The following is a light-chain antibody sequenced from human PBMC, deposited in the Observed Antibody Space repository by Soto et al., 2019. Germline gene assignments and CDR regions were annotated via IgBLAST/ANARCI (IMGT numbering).Light chain of an antibody. CDR2: DAS. J-gene: IGKJ4*01. CDR3: QQRSNWPLT. V-gene: IGKV3-11*01. Sequence: EIVLTQSPATLSSSPGERATLSCRASQSVSSYLAWYQQKPGQAPRLLIYDASNRATGIPARFSGSGSGTDFDLTISSLEPEDFAIYYCQQRSNWPLTFGEGTKVEIK. CDR1: QSVSSY.